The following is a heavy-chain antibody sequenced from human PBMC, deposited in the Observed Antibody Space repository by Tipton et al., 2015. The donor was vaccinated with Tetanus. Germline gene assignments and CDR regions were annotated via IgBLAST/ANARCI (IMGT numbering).Heavy chain of an antibody. CDR3: ASSVGAIAPSGAFDI. Sequence: LRLSCAVYGGSFSGYYWSWIRQPPGKGLEWIGEIYHSGSTNYNPSLKSRVTISVDKSKNQFSLKLSSVTAADTAVYYCASSVGAIAPSGAFDIWGQGTMVTVSS. D-gene: IGHD1-26*01. CDR1: GGSFSGYY. V-gene: IGHV4-34*01. J-gene: IGHJ3*02. CDR2: IYHSGST.